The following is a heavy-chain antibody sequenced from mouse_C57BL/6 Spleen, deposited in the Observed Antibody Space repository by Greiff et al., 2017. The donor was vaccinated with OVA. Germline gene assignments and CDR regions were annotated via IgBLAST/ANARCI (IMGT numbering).Heavy chain of an antibody. CDR2: INPNYGTT. D-gene: IGHD2-4*01. J-gene: IGHJ3*01. V-gene: IGHV1-39*01. Sequence: EVQLQQSGPELVKPGASVTISCKASGYSFTDYNMNWVKQSHGKSLEWIGVINPNYGTTSYNQKFKGKATLTVDQSSSTAYMQLNRLTSEDSAVYYCARRRLIYYDYDDGAFAYWGQGTLVTFSA. CDR3: ARRRLIYYDYDDGAFAY. CDR1: GYSFTDYN.